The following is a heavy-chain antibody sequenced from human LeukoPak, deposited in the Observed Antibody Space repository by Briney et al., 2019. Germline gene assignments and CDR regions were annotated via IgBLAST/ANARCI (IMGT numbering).Heavy chain of an antibody. J-gene: IGHJ5*02. CDR3: ARGWGKYQLPGVGTGFDP. CDR1: GFTFSSYA. Sequence: PGRSLRLSCAASGFTFSSYAMHWVRQAPGKGLEWVAVISYDGSNKYYADSVKGRFTISRDNSKNTLYLQMSSLRAEDTAVYYCARGWGKYQLPGVGTGFDPWGQGTLVTVSS. D-gene: IGHD2-2*01. CDR2: ISYDGSNK. V-gene: IGHV3-30-3*01.